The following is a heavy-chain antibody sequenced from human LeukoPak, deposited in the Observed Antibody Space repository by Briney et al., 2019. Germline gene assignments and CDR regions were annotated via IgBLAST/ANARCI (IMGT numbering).Heavy chain of an antibody. Sequence: SGGSLRLSCAASGFTFISYAMSWVRQAPGKGLEWVSAISGSGGSTYYADSVKGRFTISRDNSKNTLYLQMNSLRAEDTAVYYCAKPQYSSGWNDAFDIWGQGTMVTVSS. CDR1: GFTFISYA. CDR2: ISGSGGST. J-gene: IGHJ3*02. CDR3: AKPQYSSGWNDAFDI. V-gene: IGHV3-23*01. D-gene: IGHD6-19*01.